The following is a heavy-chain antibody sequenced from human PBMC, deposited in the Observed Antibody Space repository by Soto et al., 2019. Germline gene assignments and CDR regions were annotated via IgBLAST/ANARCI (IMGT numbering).Heavy chain of an antibody. CDR3: ARVDMGPAPVDD. D-gene: IGHD3-16*01. CDR1: GFTVSSNY. Sequence: EVQLVESGGGLVQPGGSLRLSCAASGFTVSSNYMSWVRQAPGKGLEWVSVIYSGGSTYYADSVKGRFTISRDNSKNTLDLQMTSLRAEDTAVYYGARVDMGPAPVDDWGQGTLVTVSS. V-gene: IGHV3-66*01. CDR2: IYSGGST. J-gene: IGHJ4*02.